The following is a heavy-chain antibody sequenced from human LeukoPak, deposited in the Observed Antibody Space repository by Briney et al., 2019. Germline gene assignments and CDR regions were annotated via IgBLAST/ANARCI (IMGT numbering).Heavy chain of an antibody. CDR3: ASFSAVEGY. V-gene: IGHV4-34*01. D-gene: IGHD2-15*01. CDR1: GGSFSGYY. J-gene: IGHJ4*02. CDR2: INHSGST. Sequence: EPSETLSLTCAVYGGSFSGYYWSWIRQPPGKGLEWIGEINHSGSTNYNPSLKSRVTISVDTSKNQFSLKLSSVTAADTAVYYCASFSAVEGYWGQGTLVTVSS.